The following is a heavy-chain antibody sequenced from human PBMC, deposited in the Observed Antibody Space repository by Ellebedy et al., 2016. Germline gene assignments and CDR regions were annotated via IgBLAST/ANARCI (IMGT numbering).Heavy chain of an antibody. Sequence: GSLRLXXTVSGGSISSYYWSWIRQPPGKGLEWIGYIYYSGSTNYNPSLKSRVTISVDTSKNQFSLKLSSVTAADTAVYYCARDLAARYYYYMDVWGKGTTVTVSS. CDR1: GGSISSYY. CDR2: IYYSGST. CDR3: ARDLAARYYYYMDV. D-gene: IGHD6-6*01. V-gene: IGHV4-59*01. J-gene: IGHJ6*03.